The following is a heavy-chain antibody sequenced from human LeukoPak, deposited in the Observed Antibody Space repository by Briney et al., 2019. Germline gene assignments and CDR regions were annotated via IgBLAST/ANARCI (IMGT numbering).Heavy chain of an antibody. Sequence: SETLSLTCTVSDGSINGHYWSWIRQPPGKGLEWIAYIFSTGSTSYNPSLKSRVTISLDTSKNQFSLKLRSVTAEDTAVYYCVRQSPTIFGGGSFDPWGRGALVTVSS. D-gene: IGHD3-3*01. J-gene: IGHJ5*02. V-gene: IGHV4-4*09. CDR1: DGSINGHY. CDR3: VRQSPTIFGGGSFDP. CDR2: IFSTGST.